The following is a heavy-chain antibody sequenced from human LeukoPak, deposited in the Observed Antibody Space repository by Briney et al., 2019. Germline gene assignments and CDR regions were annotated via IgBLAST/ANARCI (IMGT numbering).Heavy chain of an antibody. V-gene: IGHV3-7*01. Sequence: GGSLRLSCAASGFTFSSYWMSWVRQAPGKGLEWVANIKQDGSEKYYVDSVKGRFTISRDNAKNSLYLQMNSLRAEDTAVYYCARTPYYYDSSGYYRPRNFDLWGRGTLVTVSS. CDR3: ARTPYYYDSSGYYRPRNFDL. CDR1: GFTFSSYW. D-gene: IGHD3-22*01. J-gene: IGHJ2*01. CDR2: IKQDGSEK.